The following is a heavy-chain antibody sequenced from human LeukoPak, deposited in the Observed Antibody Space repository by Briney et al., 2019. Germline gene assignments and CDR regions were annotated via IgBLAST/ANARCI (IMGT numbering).Heavy chain of an antibody. CDR3: AILGITMVRGEGLDF. Sequence: GGSLRLSCAASGFTFSSYGMHWVRQAPGKGLEWAAVIWYDGSNKYYADSVKGRFTISRDDSKNTLYLQMNSLRAEDTAVYYCAILGITMVRGEGLDFWGQGTLVTVSS. J-gene: IGHJ4*02. CDR1: GFTFSSYG. CDR2: IWYDGSNK. V-gene: IGHV3-33*01. D-gene: IGHD3-10*01.